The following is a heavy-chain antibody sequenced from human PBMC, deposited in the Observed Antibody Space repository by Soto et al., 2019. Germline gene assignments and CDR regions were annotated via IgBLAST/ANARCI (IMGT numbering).Heavy chain of an antibody. CDR3: ALRFYTYTGYFDY. CDR2: IYWDDDK. Sequence: QITLKESGPTLVKPTQTLTLTCTFSGFSLGTTGVGVGWIRQPPGKALEWLALIYWDDDKRYNASLKTRLTXTXAXSKNQVVLTMTNMYPVDTATYYCALRFYTYTGYFDYWGQGTLVTLSS. D-gene: IGHD3-16*01. V-gene: IGHV2-5*02. J-gene: IGHJ4*02. CDR1: GFSLGTTGVG.